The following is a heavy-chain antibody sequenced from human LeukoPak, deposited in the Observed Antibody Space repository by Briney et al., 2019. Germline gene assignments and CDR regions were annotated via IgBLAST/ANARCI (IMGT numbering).Heavy chain of an antibody. J-gene: IGHJ5*02. Sequence: SETLSLTCTVSGGSISSSSYYWGWIRQPPGKGLEWIGSIYYSGSTYYNPSLKSRVTISVDTSKNQFSLKLSSVTAADTAVYYCARHRTSSWYPGNWFDPWGQGTLVTVSS. CDR1: GGSISSSSYY. CDR3: ARHRTSSWYPGNWFDP. CDR2: IYYSGST. V-gene: IGHV4-39*01. D-gene: IGHD6-13*01.